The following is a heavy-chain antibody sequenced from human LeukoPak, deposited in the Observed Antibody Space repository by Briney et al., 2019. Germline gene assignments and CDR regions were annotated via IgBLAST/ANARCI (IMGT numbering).Heavy chain of an antibody. V-gene: IGHV3-21*01. CDR1: GFTFSSYS. J-gene: IGHJ4*02. Sequence: GGSLRLSCAASGFTFSSYSMNWVRQAPGKGLEWVSSISSSSSYIYYADSVKGRFTISRDNAKNSLYLQMNSLRAEDTAVYYCAKDSFDIVVVPAAIDYWGQGTLVTVSS. D-gene: IGHD2-2*01. CDR2: ISSSSSYI. CDR3: AKDSFDIVVVPAAIDY.